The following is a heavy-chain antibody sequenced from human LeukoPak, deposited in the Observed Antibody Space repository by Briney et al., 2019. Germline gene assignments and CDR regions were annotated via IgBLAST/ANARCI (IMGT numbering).Heavy chain of an antibody. CDR2: ISAYNGNT. V-gene: IGHV1-18*01. D-gene: IGHD3-22*01. J-gene: IGHJ4*02. CDR1: GYTFTSYG. CDR3: ARVPYYYDSSGYYA. Sequence: GASVKVSCKASGYTFTSYGISWVRQAPGQGLEWMGWISAYNGNTNYAQKLQGRVTMTTDTSTSTAYMELRSLRSDDTAVYHCARVPYYYDSSGYYAWGQGTLVTVSS.